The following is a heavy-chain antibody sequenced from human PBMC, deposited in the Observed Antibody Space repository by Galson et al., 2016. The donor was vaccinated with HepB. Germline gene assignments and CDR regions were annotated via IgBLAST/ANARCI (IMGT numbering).Heavy chain of an antibody. J-gene: IGHJ5*02. CDR1: GYNFTNYG. V-gene: IGHV1-18*01. Sequence: SVKVSCKASGYNFTNYGVTWVRQAPGQGLEWMGWISAYNGNTKYAQEIQGRATMTTDTSTTTAYMELRSLRTDDTAVYFCARERDAVGVDPWGQGTLVTVS. D-gene: IGHD5-24*01. CDR2: ISAYNGNT. CDR3: ARERDAVGVDP.